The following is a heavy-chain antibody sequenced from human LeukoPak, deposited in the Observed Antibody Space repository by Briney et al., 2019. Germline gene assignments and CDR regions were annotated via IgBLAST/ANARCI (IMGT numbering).Heavy chain of an antibody. CDR3: VRRDGYCSSTSCYADYYYGMDV. Sequence: GESLKISCKCSGYSFTSYWIGWVRQMPGKGLEWMGIIYPGDSDTTYSPSFQGQVTISADKSISTAYLQWSSLKASDTAMYYCVRRDGYCSSTSCYADYYYGMDVWGQGTTVTVSS. CDR1: GYSFTSYW. D-gene: IGHD2-2*01. V-gene: IGHV5-51*01. CDR2: IYPGDSDT. J-gene: IGHJ6*02.